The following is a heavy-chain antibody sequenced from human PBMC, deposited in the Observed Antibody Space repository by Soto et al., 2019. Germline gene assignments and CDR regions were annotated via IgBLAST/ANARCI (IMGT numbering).Heavy chain of an antibody. D-gene: IGHD6-6*01. CDR1: GYSFTSYW. Sequence: GESLKISCKGSGYSFTSYWIGWVRQMPGKGLEWMGIIYPGDSDTRYSPSFQGQVTISADKSISTAYLQWSSLKASDTAMYYCARNNLGSAAASGSAEYSSSLAYWGQRTLVTVPS. J-gene: IGHJ4*02. CDR2: IYPGDSDT. CDR3: ARNNLGSAAASGSAEYSSSLAY. V-gene: IGHV5-51*01.